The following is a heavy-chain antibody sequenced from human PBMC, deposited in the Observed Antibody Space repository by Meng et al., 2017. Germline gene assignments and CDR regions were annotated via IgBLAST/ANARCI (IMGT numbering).Heavy chain of an antibody. CDR1: GGSISSYY. CDR2: IYYSGST. CDR3: ARDFARGGDDAFDI. V-gene: IGHV4-59*01. J-gene: IGHJ3*02. D-gene: IGHD3-10*01. Sequence: GSLRLSCTVSGGSISSYYWSWIRQPPGKGLEWIGYIYYSGSTNYNPSLKSRVTISVDTSKNQFSLKLSSVTAADTAVYYCARDFARGGDDAFDIWGQGTMVTVSS.